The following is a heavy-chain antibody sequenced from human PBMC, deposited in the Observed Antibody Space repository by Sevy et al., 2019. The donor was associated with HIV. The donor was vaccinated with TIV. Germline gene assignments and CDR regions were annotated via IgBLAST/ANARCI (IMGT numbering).Heavy chain of an antibody. CDR2: VSYDGSNK. D-gene: IGHD3-22*01. CDR1: GFIFTTYG. V-gene: IGHV3-30*18. J-gene: IGHJ4*02. CDR3: AKHHTSGYYRFDY. Sequence: GGSLRLSCAASGFIFTTYGMHWVRQAPGKGLEWVAIVSYDGSNKFYADSVKGRFTISRDNSKNTLYLQMNTLRAEDTAIYFCAKHHTSGYYRFDYWGQGTLVTVSS.